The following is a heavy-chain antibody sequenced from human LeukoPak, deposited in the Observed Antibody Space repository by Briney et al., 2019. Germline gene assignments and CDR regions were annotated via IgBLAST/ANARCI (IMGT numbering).Heavy chain of an antibody. CDR1: GFTFSSYS. J-gene: IGHJ6*02. V-gene: IGHV3-21*01. Sequence: PGGSLRLSCAASGFTFSSYSMNWVRQAPGKGLEWVSSISSSSSYIYYADSVKGRFTISRDNAKNSLYLQMNSLRAEDTAVYYCARDFPDIVVVPAAIHYYGMDVWGQGTTVTVSS. CDR2: ISSSSSYI. CDR3: ARDFPDIVVVPAAIHYYGMDV. D-gene: IGHD2-2*01.